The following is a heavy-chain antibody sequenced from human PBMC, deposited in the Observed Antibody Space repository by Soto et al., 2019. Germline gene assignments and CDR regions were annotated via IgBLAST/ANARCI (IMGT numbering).Heavy chain of an antibody. V-gene: IGHV1-18*01. J-gene: IGHJ6*03. CDR1: GYTFTSYG. Sequence: ASVKVSCKASGYTFTSYGISWVRQAPGQGLEWMGWISAYNGNTNYAQKIQGRVNMTTDTSTSTAYMELRSLRSDDTAVYYCARLFTITGTTFSYYYYYYMDVWGKGTTVTVSS. CDR3: ARLFTITGTTFSYYYYYYMDV. D-gene: IGHD1-7*01. CDR2: ISAYNGNT.